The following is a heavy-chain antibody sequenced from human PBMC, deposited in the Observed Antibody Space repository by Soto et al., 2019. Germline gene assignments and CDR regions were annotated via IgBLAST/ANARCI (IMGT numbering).Heavy chain of an antibody. D-gene: IGHD3-10*01. Sequence: QVQLVQSGAEVKKPGASVKVSCKASGYSFTTYGISWVRQAPGQGLEWMGWISDYNGNTNYEKKFQGRVTMTTDTSRRTAYMELKSLRSDDTAVYYCAREGYHSGSESSSPPRYYGMDVWGQGTTVTVS. CDR1: GYSFTTYG. J-gene: IGHJ6*02. CDR2: ISDYNGNT. CDR3: AREGYHSGSESSSPPRYYGMDV. V-gene: IGHV1-18*01.